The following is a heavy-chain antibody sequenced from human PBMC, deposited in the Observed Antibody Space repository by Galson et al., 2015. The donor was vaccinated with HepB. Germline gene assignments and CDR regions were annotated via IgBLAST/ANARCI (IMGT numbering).Heavy chain of an antibody. CDR1: GGTFSSYA. J-gene: IGHJ3*02. Sequence: SVKVSCKASGGTFSSYAISWVRQAPGQGLEWMGGIIPIFGTANYAQKFQGRVTITADESTSTAYMELSSLRSEDTAVYYCAREKDTAINHDAFDIWGQGTMVTVSS. CDR3: AREKDTAINHDAFDI. CDR2: IIPIFGTA. V-gene: IGHV1-69*13. D-gene: IGHD5-18*01.